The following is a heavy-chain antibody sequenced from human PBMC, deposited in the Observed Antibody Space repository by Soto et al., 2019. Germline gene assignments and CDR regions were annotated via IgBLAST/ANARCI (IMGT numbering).Heavy chain of an antibody. J-gene: IGHJ3*02. CDR2: ISYDGSNK. Sequence: VGSLRLSCAASGFTFSSYGMHWVRQAPGKGLEWVAVISYDGSNKYYADSVKGRFTISRDNSKNTLYLQMNSLRAEDTAVYFCARDRPLWLGEFDAFDIWGQGTMVTVSS. V-gene: IGHV3-30*03. CDR1: GFTFSSYG. D-gene: IGHD3-10*01. CDR3: ARDRPLWLGEFDAFDI.